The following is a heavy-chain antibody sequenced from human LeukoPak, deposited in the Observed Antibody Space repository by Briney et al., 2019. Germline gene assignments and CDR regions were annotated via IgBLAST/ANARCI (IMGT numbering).Heavy chain of an antibody. CDR1: GFTFSSYW. D-gene: IGHD6-13*01. CDR3: ATDPQYSSSWPGAFDI. CDR2: IKQDGSEK. J-gene: IGHJ3*02. V-gene: IGHV3-7*01. Sequence: GGSLRLSCAASGFTFSSYWMSWVRQAPGKGLEWVANIKQDGSEKYYVDSVKGRFTISRDNAKNSLNLQMSSLRAEDTAVYYCATDPQYSSSWPGAFDIWGQGTMVTVSS.